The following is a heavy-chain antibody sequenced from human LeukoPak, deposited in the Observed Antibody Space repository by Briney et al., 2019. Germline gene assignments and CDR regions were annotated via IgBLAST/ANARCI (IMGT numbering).Heavy chain of an antibody. J-gene: IGHJ4*02. CDR3: VREDWGSGTIIDY. CDR2: IDANAGDT. CDR1: GFTLTRHH. V-gene: IGHV1-18*01. D-gene: IGHD1-14*01. Sequence: ASLKVSCKASGFTLTRHHIRWVRQAPGQGLEWMGWIDANAGDTIYAQRFQGRVTMTRDTSTTTVFLELRSLRLDDTAVYYCVREDWGSGTIIDYWGQGTLVTVSS.